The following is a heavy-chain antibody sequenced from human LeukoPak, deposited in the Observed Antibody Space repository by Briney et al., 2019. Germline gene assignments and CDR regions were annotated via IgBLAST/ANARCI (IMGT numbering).Heavy chain of an antibody. D-gene: IGHD6-13*01. CDR1: GGSISSYY. J-gene: IGHJ4*02. V-gene: IGHV4-59*08. Sequence: PSETLSLTCTVSGGSISSYYWSWIRQPPGKGLEWIGYIYYSGSTNYNPSLKSRVTISVDTSKNQFSLKLSSVTAADTAVYYCARGSAAAGTPPVDYFDYWGQGTLVTVSS. CDR2: IYYSGST. CDR3: ARGSAAAGTPPVDYFDY.